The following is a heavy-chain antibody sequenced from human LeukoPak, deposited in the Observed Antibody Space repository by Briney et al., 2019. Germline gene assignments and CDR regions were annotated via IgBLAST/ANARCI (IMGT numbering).Heavy chain of an antibody. V-gene: IGHV1-3*01. Sequence: ASVKVSCKASGYTFTSYAMHWVRQAPGQRLEWMGWINAGNGNTKYSQKFQGRVTITRDTSASTAYMELSSLRSEDTAVYYCARVGWPDCSSTSCYSEGFDPWGQGTLVTVSS. CDR1: GYTFTSYA. D-gene: IGHD2-2*01. CDR3: ARVGWPDCSSTSCYSEGFDP. CDR2: INAGNGNT. J-gene: IGHJ5*02.